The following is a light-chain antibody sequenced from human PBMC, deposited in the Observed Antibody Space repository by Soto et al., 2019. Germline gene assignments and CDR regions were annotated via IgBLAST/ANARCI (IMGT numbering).Light chain of an antibody. Sequence: IVLTQSAGTLSLSPGEGATLSCRASQSVGGTFLAWYQQKGGQAPRLLIHGACNRATGIPDRFSGSGSGTDFTLTISRLEPEDFAVYYCQQYGGSPRTFCQGTKVDIK. CDR3: QQYGGSPRT. CDR1: QSVGGTF. CDR2: GAC. J-gene: IGKJ1*01. V-gene: IGKV3-20*01.